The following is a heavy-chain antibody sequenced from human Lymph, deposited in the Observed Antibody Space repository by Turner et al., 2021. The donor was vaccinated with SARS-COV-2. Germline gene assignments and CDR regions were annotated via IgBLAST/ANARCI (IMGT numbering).Heavy chain of an antibody. CDR2: IKQDGSEK. V-gene: IGHV3-7*01. CDR3: ARMGSSSWYFDY. J-gene: IGHJ4*02. CDR1: GFTCSYYW. Sequence: EVQLVESGGGLVQPGGSLRLSCAASGFTCSYYWMSWVRQAPGKGLEWVANIKQDGSEKYYVDSVKGRFTISRDNAKNSLFLQMNSLRAEDTAVYYCARMGSSSWYFDYWGQGTLVTFS. D-gene: IGHD1-26*01.